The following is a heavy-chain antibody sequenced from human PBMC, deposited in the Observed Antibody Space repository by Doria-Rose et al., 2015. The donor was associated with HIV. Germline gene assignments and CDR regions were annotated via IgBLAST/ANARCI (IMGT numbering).Heavy chain of an antibody. CDR2: ISWDSGAK. D-gene: IGHD3-3*01. CDR1: GFSFESYA. V-gene: IGHV3-9*01. Sequence: VQLVQSGGGLVQPGRSLRLSCVGSGFSFESYAMHWVRLAPGKSLEWVAGISWDSGAKGNADSVEARFTISRDNAKKSVYLEMRSLRPEDTAFYYCAKAPIIGPKYYFYMDVWGKGTSVTVSS. J-gene: IGHJ6*03. CDR3: AKAPIIGPKYYFYMDV.